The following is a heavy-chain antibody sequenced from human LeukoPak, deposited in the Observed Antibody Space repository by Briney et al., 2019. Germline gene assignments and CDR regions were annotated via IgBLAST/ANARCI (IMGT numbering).Heavy chain of an antibody. CDR2: INHSGST. Sequence: SETLSLTCAVYGGSFSGYYWSWIRQPPGKGLEWIGEINHSGSTNYNPSLKSRVTISVDTSKNQFSLKLSSVTAADTAVYYCARASSTVTTSGTSKTAYYHGMDVWGQGTTVTVSS. D-gene: IGHD4-11*01. CDR1: GGSFSGYY. CDR3: ARASSTVTTSGTSKTAYYHGMDV. J-gene: IGHJ6*02. V-gene: IGHV4-34*01.